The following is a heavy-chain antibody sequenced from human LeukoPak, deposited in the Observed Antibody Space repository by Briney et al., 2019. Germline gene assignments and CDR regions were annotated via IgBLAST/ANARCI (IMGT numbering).Heavy chain of an antibody. CDR1: GCTFSSYA. D-gene: IGHD2-2*01. V-gene: IGHV1-69*13. CDR3: AAPHCSSTSCYDYYYYYMDV. CDR2: IIPIFGTA. Sequence: GASVKVSCKACGCTFSSYAISWVRQAPGQGLEWMGGIIPIFGTANDAQKFQGRVTITASESTSTAYMELSSLRSEDTAVYYCAAPHCSSTSCYDYYYYYMDVWGKGTTVTVSS. J-gene: IGHJ6*03.